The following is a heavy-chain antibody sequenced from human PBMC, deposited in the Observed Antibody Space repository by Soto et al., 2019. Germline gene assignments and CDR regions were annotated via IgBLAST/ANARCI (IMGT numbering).Heavy chain of an antibody. J-gene: IGHJ4*02. V-gene: IGHV1-3*01. CDR3: ARPKDYDDCLDL. Sequence: ASVKVSCKASGDTFTNYAIHWVRQAPGQRLEWMGWVNAGNGDTSYSQRFQGRVTFTRDTSANTAYMELSSLISEDTAVYYCARPKDYDDCLDLWGQGTLVTVSS. D-gene: IGHD3-22*01. CDR1: GDTFTNYA. CDR2: VNAGNGDT.